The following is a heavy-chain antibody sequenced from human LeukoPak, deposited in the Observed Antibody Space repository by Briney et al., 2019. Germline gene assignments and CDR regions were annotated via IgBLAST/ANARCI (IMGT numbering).Heavy chain of an antibody. CDR2: ISFDGSNK. CDR3: ARGGYCTSPSCYTYLYFDL. CDR1: GFTFSSYA. V-gene: IGHV3-30*03. J-gene: IGHJ2*01. Sequence: PGGSLRLSCAVSGFTFSSYAVHWVRQAPGKGLEWVAVISFDGSNKYYADSVKGRFTISRDNSKNTLYLQMNSLRADDTAVYYCARGGYCTSPSCYTYLYFDLWGRGTLVTVPS. D-gene: IGHD2-2*02.